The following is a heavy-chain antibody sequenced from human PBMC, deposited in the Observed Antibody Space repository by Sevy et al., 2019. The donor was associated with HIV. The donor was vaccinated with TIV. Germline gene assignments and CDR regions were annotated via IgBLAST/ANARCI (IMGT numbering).Heavy chain of an antibody. V-gene: IGHV5-51*01. J-gene: IGHJ4*02. CDR2: IWPADSDT. D-gene: IGHD3-3*01. Sequence: GESLKISCKAFGYSFTTYWIGWVRHMPGKGLEWMGIIWPADSDTRYSPSFEGQVAISADTSINTAYLQWRSLKASDTAMYDCARGVGAFAFFDFWGQGALVTVSS. CDR1: GYSFTTYW. CDR3: ARGVGAFAFFDF.